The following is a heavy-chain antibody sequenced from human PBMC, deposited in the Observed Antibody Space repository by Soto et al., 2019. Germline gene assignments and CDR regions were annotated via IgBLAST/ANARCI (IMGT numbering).Heavy chain of an antibody. CDR1: GFTFSSYG. J-gene: IGHJ4*02. Sequence: GGSLRLSCAASGFTFSSYGMHWVRQAPGKGLEWVAVIWYDGSNKYYADSVKGRFTISRDNSKNTLYLQMNSLRAEDTAVYYCARDLLIEPLIDYWGQGTLVTVSS. CDR2: IWYDGSNK. CDR3: ARDLLIEPLIDY. V-gene: IGHV3-33*01. D-gene: IGHD3-9*01.